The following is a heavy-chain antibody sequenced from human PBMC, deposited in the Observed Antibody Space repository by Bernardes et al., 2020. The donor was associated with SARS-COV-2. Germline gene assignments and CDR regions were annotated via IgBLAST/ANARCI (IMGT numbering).Heavy chain of an antibody. CDR2: INPDGSST. CDR1: GFTFSNEW. Sequence: GGSLRLSCAASGFTFSNEWMHWVRQAPGTGLVWVSRINPDGSSTNYADSVNRRFTISSDNAKNTLFLQMDRLTAEDTAVYYCVRGAIRGVGAPQYWGQGTLVTGSS. CDR3: VRGAIRGVGAPQY. D-gene: IGHD1-26*01. V-gene: IGHV3-74*01. J-gene: IGHJ4*02.